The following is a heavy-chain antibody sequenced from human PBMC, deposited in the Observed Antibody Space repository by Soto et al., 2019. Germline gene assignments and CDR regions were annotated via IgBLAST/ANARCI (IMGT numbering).Heavy chain of an antibody. J-gene: IGHJ4*02. D-gene: IGHD2-15*01. CDR3: AHRPRRADCIGGSCYEKGFDY. Sequence: SGPTLVNPTQTLTLTCSFSGFSFSTSGVGVGWIRQPPGKALEWLALIYSDGVERYSPSLKSRLTITKDTSKNQVVLTMTNMDPVDTATYYCAHRPRRADCIGGSCYEKGFDYWGQGTLVTVSS. CDR2: IYSDGVE. CDR1: GFSFSTSGVG. V-gene: IGHV2-5*02.